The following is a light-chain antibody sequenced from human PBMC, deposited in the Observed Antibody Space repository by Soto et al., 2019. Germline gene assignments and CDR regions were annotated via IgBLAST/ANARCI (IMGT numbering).Light chain of an antibody. J-gene: IGKJ1*01. CDR3: QQYGSSGT. Sequence: LTQSPGTLSLSPEERATLTCRASQSVSNNYLAWYQQKPGQAPRLLIYGASNRATGIPDRFSGSGSGTDFTLTISRLEPEDFAVYYCQQYGSSGTFGQGTKVDIK. CDR2: GAS. CDR1: QSVSNNY. V-gene: IGKV3-20*01.